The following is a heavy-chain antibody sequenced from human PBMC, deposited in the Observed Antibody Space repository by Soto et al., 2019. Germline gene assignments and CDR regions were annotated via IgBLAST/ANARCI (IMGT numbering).Heavy chain of an antibody. V-gene: IGHV3-30-3*01. D-gene: IGHD6-13*01. Sequence: SLRLSCAASGFTFSSYAMHWVRQAPGKGLEWVAVISYDGSNKYYADSVKGRFTISRDNSKNTLYLQMNSLRAEDTAVYYCAREGVVAAAGLDYWGQGTLVTVSS. J-gene: IGHJ4*02. CDR3: AREGVVAAAGLDY. CDR1: GFTFSSYA. CDR2: ISYDGSNK.